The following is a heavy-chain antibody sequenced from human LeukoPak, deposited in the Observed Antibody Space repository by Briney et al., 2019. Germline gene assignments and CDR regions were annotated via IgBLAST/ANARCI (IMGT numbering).Heavy chain of an antibody. CDR3: ARVLHYFDY. CDR1: GGSFSGYY. J-gene: IGHJ4*02. CDR2: LNHSGST. V-gene: IGHV4-34*01. Sequence: PSETLSLTCAVYGGSFSGYYWSWIRQPPGKGLEWIGELNHSGSTNYNPSLKSRVTISVDTSKNQFSLKLSSVTAADTAVYYCARVLHYFDYWGQGTLVTVSS.